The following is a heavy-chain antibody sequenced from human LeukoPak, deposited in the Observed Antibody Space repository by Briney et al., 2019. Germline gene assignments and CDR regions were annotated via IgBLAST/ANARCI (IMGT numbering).Heavy chain of an antibody. CDR3: ARRSPFCRIKGDGTCYSDY. D-gene: IGHD2-15*01. J-gene: IGHJ4*02. CDR1: GYSFTSYW. Sequence: GESLKISCKGSGYSFTSYWIAWVRQMPGKGLEWMGIIYPGDSDTRYSPSFQGQVTISADKSISTAYLRWSSLKASDTAMYYCARRSPFCRIKGDGTCYSDYWGQGTLVTVSS. CDR2: IYPGDSDT. V-gene: IGHV5-51*01.